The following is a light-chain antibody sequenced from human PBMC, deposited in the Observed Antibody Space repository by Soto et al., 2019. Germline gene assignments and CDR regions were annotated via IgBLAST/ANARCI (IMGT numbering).Light chain of an antibody. CDR2: EVS. CDR1: SSDVGGYNY. CDR3: SSYAGSNNPWV. V-gene: IGLV2-8*01. Sequence: QSALTQPPSASGSPGQSVTISCTGTSSDVGGYNYVSWYQQHPGKAPKLMIYEVSKRPSGVPDRCSGSKSGNTASLTVSGLQAEDEADYYCSSYAGSNNPWVFGGGTKLT. J-gene: IGLJ3*02.